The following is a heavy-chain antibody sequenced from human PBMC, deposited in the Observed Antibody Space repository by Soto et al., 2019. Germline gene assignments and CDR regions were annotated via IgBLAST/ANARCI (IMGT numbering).Heavy chain of an antibody. CDR2: INHSGST. J-gene: IGHJ6*02. CDR1: GGSFSGYY. CDR3: ARGTRSGSYLLYYYYYGMDV. V-gene: IGHV4-34*01. D-gene: IGHD1-26*01. Sequence: PSETLSLTXAVYGGSFSGYYWSWIRQPPGKGLEWVGEINHSGSTNYNPSLKSRVTISVDTSKNQFSLKLSSVTAADTAVYYCARGTRSGSYLLYYYYYGMDVWGQGTTVTVSS.